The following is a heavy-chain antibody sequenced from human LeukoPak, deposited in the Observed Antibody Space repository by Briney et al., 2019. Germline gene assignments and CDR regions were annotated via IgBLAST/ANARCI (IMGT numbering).Heavy chain of an antibody. CDR2: ISYSGST. D-gene: IGHD6-19*01. Sequence: SETLSLTCTVSGGSISSNSYYWGWIRQPPGKGPEWIGSISYSGSTYYNPSLKSRVTISVDTSKNQFSLRLSSVTAADTAVYYCARKKAVVDNDSFDIWGQGTMVTVSS. CDR1: GGSISSNSYY. J-gene: IGHJ3*02. CDR3: ARKKAVVDNDSFDI. V-gene: IGHV4-39*01.